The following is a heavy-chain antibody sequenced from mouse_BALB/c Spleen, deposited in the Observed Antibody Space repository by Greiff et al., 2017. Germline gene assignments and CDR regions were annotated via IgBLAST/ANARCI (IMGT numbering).Heavy chain of an antibody. Sequence: VQLQQSGAELMKPGASVKISCKATGYTFSSYWIEWVKQRPGHGLEWIGEILPGSGSTNYNEKFKGKATFTADTSSNTAYMQLSSLTSEDSAVYYCARSRGRGAMDYWGQGTSVTVSS. CDR2: ILPGSGST. V-gene: IGHV1-9*01. CDR3: ARSRGRGAMDY. D-gene: IGHD3-3*01. CDR1: GYTFSSYW. J-gene: IGHJ4*01.